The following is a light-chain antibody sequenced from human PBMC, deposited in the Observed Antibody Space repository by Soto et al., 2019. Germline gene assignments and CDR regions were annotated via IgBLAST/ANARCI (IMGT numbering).Light chain of an antibody. Sequence: EIVMTQSPATLSVSPGERATLSCRASQSISSNLAWYQQKPGQAPRLIIYDGSSRATGIPDRFSGSGSGTDFTLTISRLEPDDFAVYYCQQYGSSPRTFGQGTKVDIK. V-gene: IGKV3-20*01. CDR2: DGS. CDR3: QQYGSSPRT. CDR1: QSISSN. J-gene: IGKJ1*01.